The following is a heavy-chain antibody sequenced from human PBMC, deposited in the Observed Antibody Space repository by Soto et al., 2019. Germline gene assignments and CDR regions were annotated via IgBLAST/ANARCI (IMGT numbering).Heavy chain of an antibody. CDR2: IYSGGST. CDR1: GFTVSSNY. J-gene: IGHJ3*02. CDR3: ATRPPGGAGTGAFDI. D-gene: IGHD6-19*01. V-gene: IGHV3-53*04. Sequence: GGSLRLSCAASGFTVSSNYMSWVRQAPGKGLEWVSVIYSGGSTYYADSVKGRFTISRHNSKNTLYLQMNSLRAEDTAVYYCATRPPGGAGTGAFDIWGQGTMVTVSS.